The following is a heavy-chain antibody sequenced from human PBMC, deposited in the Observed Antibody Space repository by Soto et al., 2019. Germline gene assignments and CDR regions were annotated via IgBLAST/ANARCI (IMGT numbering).Heavy chain of an antibody. CDR1: GFSFSDHY. D-gene: IGHD3-16*01. CDR3: ARDLRLIQY. J-gene: IGHJ1*01. V-gene: IGHV3-11*05. Sequence: QVRLVESGGGLVKPGGSLRLSCAASGFSFSDHYMTWIRQAPGKGLEWVSYISTSTTYTNYADSVKGRFTISRDNAKNSLYLQMNSLRAEDTAVYYCARDLRLIQYWGQGTLVTVSS. CDR2: ISTSTTYT.